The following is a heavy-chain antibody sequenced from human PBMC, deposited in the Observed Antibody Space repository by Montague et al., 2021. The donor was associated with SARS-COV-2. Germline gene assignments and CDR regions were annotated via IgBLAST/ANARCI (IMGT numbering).Heavy chain of an antibody. Sequence: SETLSLTCTVSGGSVSSSTYLWGWIRQPPGKGLEWIGSINYSGRTHSKPSHMSRVTISVDTSKNQFSLKLTSVTAADMAIYYCARTYGSGRGDAFDSWGQGTMVTVST. CDR3: ARTYGSGRGDAFDS. J-gene: IGHJ3*01. V-gene: IGHV4-39*01. CDR2: INYSGRT. D-gene: IGHD3-10*01. CDR1: GGSVSSSTYL.